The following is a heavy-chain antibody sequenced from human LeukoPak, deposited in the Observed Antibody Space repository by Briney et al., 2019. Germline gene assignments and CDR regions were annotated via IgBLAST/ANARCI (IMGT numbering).Heavy chain of an antibody. J-gene: IGHJ3*02. CDR3: ARGRFVYGSYRSRDAFDI. CDR1: GESFSGYY. D-gene: IGHD1-26*01. V-gene: IGHV4-34*01. CDR2: INHSGYT. Sequence: SETLSLTCAVYGESFSGYYWSWIRQPPGKGLEWIGEINHSGYTNYNPSLKSRVTISVDTSKNQFSLKLSSVTAADTAVYYCARGRFVYGSYRSRDAFDIWGQGTMVTVSS.